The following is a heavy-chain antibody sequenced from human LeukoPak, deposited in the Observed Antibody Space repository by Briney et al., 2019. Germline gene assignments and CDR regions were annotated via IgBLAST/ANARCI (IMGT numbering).Heavy chain of an antibody. CDR2: MNPNSGNT. CDR3: ARVGDIVVVPAARRYYYYYMDV. V-gene: IGHV1-8*01. CDR1: GYTFTSYD. D-gene: IGHD2-2*01. Sequence: ASVKVSCKASGYTFTSYDINWVRQATGQGLEWMGWMNPNSGNTGYAQKFQGRVTMTRNTSISTAYMELSSLRSEDTAVYYCARVGDIVVVPAARRYYYYYMDVWGKGTTVTVSS. J-gene: IGHJ6*03.